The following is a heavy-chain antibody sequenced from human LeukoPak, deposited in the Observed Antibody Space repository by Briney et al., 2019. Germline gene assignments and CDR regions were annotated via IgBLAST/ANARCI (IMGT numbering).Heavy chain of an antibody. J-gene: IGHJ5*02. D-gene: IGHD2-15*01. CDR2: INPNSGDT. V-gene: IGHV1-2*06. CDR3: ARACSGGSCYSDNWFDP. Sequence: ASVKVSCKASGYTFTGYYMHWVRPAPGQGLEWMGRINPNSGDTNYAQKFRGRVTMTRDTSISTAYMVLSKLRSDDTAVYYCARACSGGSCYSDNWFDPWGQGTLVTVSS. CDR1: GYTFTGYY.